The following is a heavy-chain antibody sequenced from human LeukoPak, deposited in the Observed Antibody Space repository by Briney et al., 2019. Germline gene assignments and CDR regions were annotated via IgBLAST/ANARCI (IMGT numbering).Heavy chain of an antibody. Sequence: GGPLRLSCAASGFTFSTYSMNWVRQAPGKGLEWVSYISSSRSTIYYADSVKGRFTISRDSAKNSLYLQMNSLRAEDTAVYYCARDDSYGLDYWGQGTLVTVSS. CDR3: ARDDSYGLDY. CDR1: GFTFSTYS. CDR2: ISSSRSTI. J-gene: IGHJ4*02. D-gene: IGHD5-18*01. V-gene: IGHV3-48*04.